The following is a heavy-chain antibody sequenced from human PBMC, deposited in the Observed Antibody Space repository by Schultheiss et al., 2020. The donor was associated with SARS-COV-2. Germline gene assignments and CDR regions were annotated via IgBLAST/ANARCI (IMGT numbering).Heavy chain of an antibody. D-gene: IGHD6-6*01. Sequence: ASVKVSCKASGYTFTSYDINWVRQATGQGLEWMGIINPSGGSTSYAQKFQGRVTMTRDTSNSTAYMELSSLGYGDTASYYCARGGAARPSGYYYYGFDVWGQGTTVTVSS. CDR3: ARGGAARPSGYYYYGFDV. CDR1: GYTFTSYD. V-gene: IGHV1-46*01. J-gene: IGHJ6*02. CDR2: INPSGGST.